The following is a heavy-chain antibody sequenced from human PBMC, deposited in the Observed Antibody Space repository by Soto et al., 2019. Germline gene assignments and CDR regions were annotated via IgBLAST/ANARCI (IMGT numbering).Heavy chain of an antibody. V-gene: IGHV2-5*02. D-gene: IGHD3-16*01. J-gene: IGHJ5*02. CDR3: ATSYVLGWFDP. CDR2: IYWDDDK. Sequence: QITLKESGPPLVKPTQTLTLTCTFSGFSLSTSGVGVGWIRQPPGKALEWLALIYWDDDKRYSPSLKSRLTITKDTSKNPVVLTMTNMDPVDTATYYCATSYVLGWFDPWGQGTLVTVSS. CDR1: GFSLSTSGVG.